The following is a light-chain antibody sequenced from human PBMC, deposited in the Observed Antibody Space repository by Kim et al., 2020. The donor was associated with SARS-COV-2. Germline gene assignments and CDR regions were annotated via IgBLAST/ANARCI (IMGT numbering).Light chain of an antibody. CDR1: QTALYTSNNKNY. CDR2: WAS. J-gene: IGKJ2*03. Sequence: RATLNCTSSQTALYTSNNKNYLAWNQQNPGQAPKLLIYWASIRESGVSDRFSGSGSETDFPLTISSLQAKDVAVYYCQQYYSTPPGLGQGTRLEI. CDR3: QQYYSTPPG. V-gene: IGKV4-1*01.